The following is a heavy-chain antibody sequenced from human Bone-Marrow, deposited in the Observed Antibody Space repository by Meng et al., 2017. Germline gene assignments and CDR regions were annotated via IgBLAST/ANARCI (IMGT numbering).Heavy chain of an antibody. D-gene: IGHD5-18*01. Sequence: VRLVEAGGGLVQPGGSLRLSCAASGFTFSSYDMHWVRQATGRGLEWVTIISYDRSNKYYADSVKGRFTVSRDNSKNTLYLQMNSLGAEDTALYYCAKYSYGLGDYLDYWGQGALVTVSS. J-gene: IGHJ4*02. V-gene: IGHV3-30*07. CDR1: GFTFSSYD. CDR2: ISYDRSNK. CDR3: AKYSYGLGDYLDY.